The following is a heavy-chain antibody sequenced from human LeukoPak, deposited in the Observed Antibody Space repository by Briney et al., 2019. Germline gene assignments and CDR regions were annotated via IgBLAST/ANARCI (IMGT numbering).Heavy chain of an antibody. CDR3: VNRGGYDAFDI. V-gene: IGHV4-30-2*01. Sequence: SETLSLTCAVSGGSVSSSGFSWSWIRQPPGKGLEWITYIYQNGNTYYNPSLESRATISVDRSKKQFSLRLTSVTAADTAVYYCVNRGGYDAFDIWGHGTMVTVSS. J-gene: IGHJ3*02. CDR1: GGSVSSSGFS. CDR2: IYQNGNT. D-gene: IGHD2-15*01.